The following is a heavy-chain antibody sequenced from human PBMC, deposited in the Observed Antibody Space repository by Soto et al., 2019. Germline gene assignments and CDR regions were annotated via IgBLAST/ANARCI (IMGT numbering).Heavy chain of an antibody. CDR3: ARVGSRDAYNYVLDQ. V-gene: IGHV1-69*06. CDR2: VISASGSV. CDR1: GRIFSSFP. D-gene: IGHD5-18*01. Sequence: QVQVVQAGAEVKKPGSSVKISCKASGRIFSSFPTSWVRQVPGQGLEWMGGVISASGSVTYAPKFQGRVTMTAVNSAGIGYMALTSLTSEDTAIYYCARVGSRDAYNYVLDQWGPGTMVTVSS. J-gene: IGHJ1*01.